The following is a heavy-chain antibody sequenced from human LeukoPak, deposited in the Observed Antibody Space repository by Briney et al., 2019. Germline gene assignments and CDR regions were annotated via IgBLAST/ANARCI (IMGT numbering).Heavy chain of an antibody. J-gene: IGHJ4*02. CDR2: IYHSGIT. CDR3: VILVSTRYYLDY. D-gene: IGHD5/OR15-5a*01. V-gene: IGHV4-38-2*02. CDR1: DYPISSGYGYY. Sequence: SETLSLTCTVSDYPISSGYGYYWGWIRQPPGKGLEWIGNIYHSGITYYNHFNASLKSRVTISIDTSKNKFSLRLTSVTAADTAVYFCVILVSTRYYLDYWGEGTLVTVSS.